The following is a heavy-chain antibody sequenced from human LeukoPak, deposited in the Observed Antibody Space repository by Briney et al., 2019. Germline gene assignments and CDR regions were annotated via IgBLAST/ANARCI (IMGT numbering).Heavy chain of an antibody. J-gene: IGHJ3*01. V-gene: IGHV3-7*03. D-gene: IGHD6-6*01. CDR1: GFTFSGFW. CDR2: INSDGSEG. Sequence: PGGSLRLSCAVSGFTFSGFWMSWSRQAPGKGLEWVASINSDGSEGYYADVVKGRCTISRDNAKNSLYLQINSLRAEDTAVYYCARSSYSSSSSVWGQGTMVTVSS. CDR3: ARSSYSSSSSV.